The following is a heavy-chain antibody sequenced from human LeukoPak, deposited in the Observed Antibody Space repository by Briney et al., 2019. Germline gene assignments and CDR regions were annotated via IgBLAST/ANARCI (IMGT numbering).Heavy chain of an antibody. Sequence: ASVKVSCKASGYTFTGYYMHWVRQAPGQGLEWMVRINPNSGGTNYAQKFQGRVTMTRDTSISTAYMELSRLRSDDTAVYYCARDLSSTYDFWSGYYTGEVGYWGQGTLVTVSS. V-gene: IGHV1-2*06. CDR2: INPNSGGT. CDR1: GYTFTGYY. D-gene: IGHD3-3*01. CDR3: ARDLSSTYDFWSGYYTGEVGY. J-gene: IGHJ4*02.